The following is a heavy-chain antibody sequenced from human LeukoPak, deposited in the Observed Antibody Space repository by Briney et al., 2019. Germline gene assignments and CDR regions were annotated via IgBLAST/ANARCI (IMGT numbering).Heavy chain of an antibody. J-gene: IGHJ4*02. Sequence: GGSLRLSCAASGFTFSSYAMSWVRQAPGKGLEWVSAISGSGGSTYYADSVKGRFTISRDNAKNSVYLQMNSLRAEDTAVYYCARVIDDYSKLGDYWGQGTLVTVSS. V-gene: IGHV3-23*01. D-gene: IGHD4-11*01. CDR2: ISGSGGST. CDR3: ARVIDDYSKLGDY. CDR1: GFTFSSYA.